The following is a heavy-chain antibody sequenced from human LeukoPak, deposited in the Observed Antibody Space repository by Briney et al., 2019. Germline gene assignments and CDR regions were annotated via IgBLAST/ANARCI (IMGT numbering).Heavy chain of an antibody. V-gene: IGHV4-39*01. CDR1: GGSISSSSYY. CDR3: ARGVTLIVVVIHDWYFDL. D-gene: IGHD3-22*01. CDR2: IYYSGST. Sequence: SETLSLTCTVSGGSISSSSYYWGWIRQPPGKGLEWIGSIYYSGSTSYNPSLKSRVTISVDTSKNQFSLKLSSVTAADTAVYYCARGVTLIVVVIHDWYFDLWGRGAVFTVSS. J-gene: IGHJ2*01.